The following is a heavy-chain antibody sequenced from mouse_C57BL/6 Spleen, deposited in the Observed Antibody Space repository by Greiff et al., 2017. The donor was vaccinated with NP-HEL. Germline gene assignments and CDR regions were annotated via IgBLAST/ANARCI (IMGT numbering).Heavy chain of an antibody. CDR1: GYTFTSYW. CDR2: IYPSDSET. CDR3: ARRGYYGSEAMDY. J-gene: IGHJ4*01. Sequence: QVQLQQPGAELVRPGSSVKLSCKASGYTFTSYWMDWVKQRPGQGLEWIGNIYPSDSETHYNQKFKDKATLTVDKSSSTAYMQLSSLTSEDSAVYYCARRGYYGSEAMDYWGQGTSVTVSS. D-gene: IGHD1-1*01. V-gene: IGHV1-61*01.